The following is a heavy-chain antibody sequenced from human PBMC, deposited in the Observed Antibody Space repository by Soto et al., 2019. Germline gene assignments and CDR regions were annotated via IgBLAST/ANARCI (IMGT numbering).Heavy chain of an antibody. D-gene: IGHD6-13*01. CDR1: GFTFSDYY. CDR3: ARGRGAAADYFDF. CDR2: ISSSTSHT. J-gene: IGHJ4*02. Sequence: QVQLVESGGGLVKPGGSLRLSCAVSGFTFSDYYMTWIRQAPGKGLEWVSYISSSTSHTNYADSVKGRFAISRVNAKNSLFLQMNSLRAEDTAVYYCARGRGAAADYFDFWGQGTLVTVSS. V-gene: IGHV3-11*05.